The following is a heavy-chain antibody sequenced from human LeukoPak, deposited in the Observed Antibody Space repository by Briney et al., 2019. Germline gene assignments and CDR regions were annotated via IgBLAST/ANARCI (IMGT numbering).Heavy chain of an antibody. D-gene: IGHD4-17*01. CDR2: NKSKTDGGTT. Sequence: GGSLRLSCAASGFTFTNAWVSWVRQAPGKGLECVSRNKSKTDGGTTDFAAPVRGRFTISRDDAINSLYLQMSSLETEDTAVYYCTIDKRFYFDSWGQGALVTVSS. J-gene: IGHJ4*02. CDR3: TIDKRFYFDS. V-gene: IGHV3-15*01. CDR1: GFTFTNAW.